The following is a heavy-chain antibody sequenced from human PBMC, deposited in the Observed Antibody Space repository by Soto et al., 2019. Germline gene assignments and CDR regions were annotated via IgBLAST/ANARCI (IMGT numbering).Heavy chain of an antibody. CDR1: GYTFTGYY. J-gene: IGHJ4*02. V-gene: IGHV1-2*02. D-gene: IGHD3-16*01. CDR2: INPDNGVP. CDR3: ARTDYLFSPLTYCFDY. Sequence: DSVNVSCKASGYTFTGYYVNWARQAPGEGLEWMGWINPDNGVPNYAQKFQGRVTLSRDTSINTAYMELSRLTSDDTAMYYCARTDYLFSPLTYCFDYSGKEILVSVSS.